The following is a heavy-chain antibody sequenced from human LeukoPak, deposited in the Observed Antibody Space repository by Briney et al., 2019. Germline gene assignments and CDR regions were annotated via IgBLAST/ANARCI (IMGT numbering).Heavy chain of an antibody. Sequence: GGSLRLSCAASGFTFSSYAMSWVRQAPGKGLEWVSAISGSGGSTYYADSVKGRFTISRDNSKNTLYLQMNSLRAEDTAVYYCAKGYYGSGSYYNRLVMIHYYYGMDVWGQGTTVTVSS. D-gene: IGHD3-10*01. J-gene: IGHJ6*02. CDR2: ISGSGGST. CDR1: GFTFSSYA. V-gene: IGHV3-23*01. CDR3: AKGYYGSGSYYNRLVMIHYYYGMDV.